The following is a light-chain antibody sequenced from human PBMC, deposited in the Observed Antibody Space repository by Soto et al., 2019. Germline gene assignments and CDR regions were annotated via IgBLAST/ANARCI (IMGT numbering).Light chain of an antibody. CDR3: QQSYSTPPT. J-gene: IGKJ1*01. Sequence: DIQMTQAPSSLSASIRDRVTITCRASQSIRNYLNWYQQKPGKAPKLLIYAASSLQSGVTSRFIGSGSGTDFTLTISSLQPEDFATYYCQQSYSTPPTFGQGTTVEIK. CDR1: QSIRNY. CDR2: AAS. V-gene: IGKV1-39*01.